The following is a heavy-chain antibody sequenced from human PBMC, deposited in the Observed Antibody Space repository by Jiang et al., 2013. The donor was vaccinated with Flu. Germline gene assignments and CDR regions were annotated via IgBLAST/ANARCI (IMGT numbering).Heavy chain of an antibody. CDR1: GYTFTGYY. CDR2: INPNSGGT. Sequence: SGAEVKKPGASVKVSCKASGYTFTGYYMHWVRQAPGQGLEWMGWINPNSGGTNYAQKFQGWVTMTRDTSISTAYMELSRLRSDDTAVYYCAAAIGTKPHDAFDIWGQGTMVTVSS. V-gene: IGHV1-2*04. D-gene: IGHD1-1*01. J-gene: IGHJ3*02. CDR3: AAAIGTKPHDAFDI.